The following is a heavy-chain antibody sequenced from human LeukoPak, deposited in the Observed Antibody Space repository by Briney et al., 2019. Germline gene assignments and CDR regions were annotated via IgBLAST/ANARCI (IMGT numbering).Heavy chain of an antibody. V-gene: IGHV3-30*02. CDR1: GFTFSSYG. Sequence: GSLRLSCAASGFTFSSYGMHWVRQAPGKGLEWGAFIRYDGSNKYYADSVKGRFTISRDNSKNTLYLQMNSLRAEDTAVYYCAKDQKVYYGSGSRFDYWGQGTLVTVSS. CDR2: IRYDGSNK. CDR3: AKDQKVYYGSGSRFDY. D-gene: IGHD3-10*01. J-gene: IGHJ4*02.